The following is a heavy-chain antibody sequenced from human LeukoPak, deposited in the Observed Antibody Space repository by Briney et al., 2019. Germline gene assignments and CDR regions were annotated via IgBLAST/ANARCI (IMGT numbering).Heavy chain of an antibody. Sequence: GGSLRLSCAASGFTFSDYYMSWVRQAPGKGLEWVSSIGGGGGNTNYADSVKGRFTISRDNSKNTLYLQMNSLRAEDTAVYYCAKRSDYYYMDVWGKGTTVTVSS. CDR2: IGGGGGNT. J-gene: IGHJ6*03. V-gene: IGHV3-23*01. CDR1: GFTFSDYY. CDR3: AKRSDYYYMDV.